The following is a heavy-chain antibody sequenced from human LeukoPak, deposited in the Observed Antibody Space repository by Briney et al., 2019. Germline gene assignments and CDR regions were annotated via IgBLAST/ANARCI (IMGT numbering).Heavy chain of an antibody. CDR1: GFIFSCYW. CDR3: AKDRRYYYDSSGYYGKFDY. V-gene: IGHV3-74*01. CDR2: INGDGSTL. Sequence: GGSLRLSCAASGFIFSCYWMHWVRQAPGKGLVWVSRINGDGSTLSYADSVKGRFTISRDNAKNTLYLQMNSLRAEDTAVYYCAKDRRYYYDSSGYYGKFDYWGQGTLVTVSS. J-gene: IGHJ4*02. D-gene: IGHD3-22*01.